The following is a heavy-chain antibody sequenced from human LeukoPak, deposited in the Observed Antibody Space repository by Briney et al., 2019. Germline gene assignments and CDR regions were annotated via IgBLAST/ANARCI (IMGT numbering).Heavy chain of an antibody. J-gene: IGHJ5*01. CDR2: INANSGTT. Sequence: GGSRRLAWAASGFAFSVYAMSWLRQPPGKGLEWVSTINANSGTTSYAASVRGRFTISRDNSKNTLYLQLNTLRADDTATYYCAKPISGGLAVTADWFHPWGQGTLVVVSS. CDR1: GFAFSVYA. V-gene: IGHV3-23*01. CDR3: AKPISGGLAVTADWFHP. D-gene: IGHD6-19*01.